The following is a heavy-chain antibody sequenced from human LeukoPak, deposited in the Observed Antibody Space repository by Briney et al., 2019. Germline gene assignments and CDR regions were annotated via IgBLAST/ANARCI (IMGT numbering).Heavy chain of an antibody. CDR2: MNPSTGNT. Sequence: GSSVKVSCKASGGTFSSYAISWVRKATGQGLEWVGWMNPSTGNTGYAQKFQGRVTMTRSTSVSTAYMELSSLKSEDTAVYYCARGYCSRTSCWYSDYWGQGTLVTVSS. J-gene: IGHJ4*02. CDR3: ARGYCSRTSCWYSDY. V-gene: IGHV1-8*02. CDR1: GGTFSSYA. D-gene: IGHD2-2*01.